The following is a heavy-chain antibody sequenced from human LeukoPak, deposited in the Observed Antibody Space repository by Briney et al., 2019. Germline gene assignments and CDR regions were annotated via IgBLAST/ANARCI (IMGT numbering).Heavy chain of an antibody. D-gene: IGHD2-2*01. Sequence: PGGSLRLSCAASGFTFTTYWMHWVRQVPGKGLVRVARIKGDGSSIRHADSMKGRFTISRDNDKNTLYLQMNSLRDEDTAVYYCVREGLECSGSSCQRAAFDYWGQGTLVTVSS. CDR3: VREGLECSGSSCQRAAFDY. CDR1: GFTFTTYW. CDR2: IKGDGSSI. V-gene: IGHV3-74*01. J-gene: IGHJ4*02.